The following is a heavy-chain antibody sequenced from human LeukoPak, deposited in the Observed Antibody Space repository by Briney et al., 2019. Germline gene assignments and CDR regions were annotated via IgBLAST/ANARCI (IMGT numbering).Heavy chain of an antibody. Sequence: ASVKVSCKASGYTFTGYYMHWVRQAPGHGLEWMGWINPNSGGTNYAQKFQGWVTMTRDTSISPAYMALRRLRSDDTAVYYCALALDYDILPATPSYGMDVWGQGTKVTVSS. D-gene: IGHD3-9*01. J-gene: IGHJ6*02. CDR1: GYTFTGYY. CDR2: INPNSGGT. CDR3: ALALDYDILPATPSYGMDV. V-gene: IGHV1-2*04.